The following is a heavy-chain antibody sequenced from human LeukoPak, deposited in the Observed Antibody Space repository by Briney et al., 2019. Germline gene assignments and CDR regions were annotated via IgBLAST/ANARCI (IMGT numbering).Heavy chain of an antibody. J-gene: IGHJ4*02. V-gene: IGHV3-74*01. CDR3: ARERQLERLAFGKEGSAFDY. CDR1: GFTFSSYW. D-gene: IGHD1-1*01. Sequence: GGSLRLSCAASGFTFSSYWMHWVRQTPGKGLMWVARIKSDGSTIYADSVQGRFTISRDNAKNSLYLQMNRLRAEDTAVYYCARERQLERLAFGKEGSAFDYWGQGTLVTVSS. CDR2: IKSDGST.